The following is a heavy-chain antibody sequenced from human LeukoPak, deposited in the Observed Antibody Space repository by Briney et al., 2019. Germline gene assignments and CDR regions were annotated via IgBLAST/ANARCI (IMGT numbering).Heavy chain of an antibody. J-gene: IGHJ4*02. CDR1: GFTFDDYA. CDR3: AKDMGHDSSGSYSGFDY. V-gene: IGHV3-9*01. CDR2: ISWNSGSI. D-gene: IGHD3-10*01. Sequence: GGSLRLSCAASGFTFDDYAMHWVRQAPGKGLEWVSGISWNSGSIGYADSVKGRFTISRDNAKNSLYLQMNSLRAEDTDLYYYAKDMGHDSSGSYSGFDYWGQGTLVTVSS.